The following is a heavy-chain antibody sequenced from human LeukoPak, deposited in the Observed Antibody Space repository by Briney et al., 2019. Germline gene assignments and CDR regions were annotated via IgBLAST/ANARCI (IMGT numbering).Heavy chain of an antibody. J-gene: IGHJ5*02. V-gene: IGHV4-4*07. Sequence: SETLSLTCTVSGGSISSYYWSWIRQPAGKGLEWIGRIYTSGSTNYNPSLKSRVTMSVDTSKNQFSLKLSSVTAAGTAVYYCARGKDHMVRGVSDWFDPWGQGTLVTVSS. CDR3: ARGKDHMVRGVSDWFDP. D-gene: IGHD3-10*01. CDR1: GGSISSYY. CDR2: IYTSGST.